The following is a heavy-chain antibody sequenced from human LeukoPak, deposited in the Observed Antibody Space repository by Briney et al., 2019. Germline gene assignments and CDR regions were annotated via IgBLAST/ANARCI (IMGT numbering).Heavy chain of an antibody. V-gene: IGHV3-64*01. J-gene: IGHJ4*02. CDR1: GFTFSSYA. Sequence: GGSLRLPCAASGFTFSSYAMHWVRQAPGKGLEYVSVINSNGDSTYYANSVKGRFTISRDNSKNTLYLQMGSLRAEDMAVYYCARGGELGTFDYWGQGTLVTVSS. D-gene: IGHD1-26*01. CDR3: ARGGELGTFDY. CDR2: INSNGDST.